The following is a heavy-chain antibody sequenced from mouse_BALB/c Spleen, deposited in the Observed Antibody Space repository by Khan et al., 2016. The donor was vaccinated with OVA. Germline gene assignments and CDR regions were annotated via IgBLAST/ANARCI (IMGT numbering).Heavy chain of an antibody. CDR3: PRRNGDVAWFAY. V-gene: IGHV1-5*01. CDR1: GYTFTSYW. CDR2: IYPGNTDT. J-gene: IGHJ3*01. Sequence: EVQLQQSGTVLARPGASVKMSCKASGYTFTSYWMHWVKQRPGQGLEWIGDIYPGNTDTNYKQKFKGKAKLTAVTSTSTASMELYRLTNEDSACYCGPRRNGDVAWFAYWGQGTLVTVSA. D-gene: IGHD4-1*01.